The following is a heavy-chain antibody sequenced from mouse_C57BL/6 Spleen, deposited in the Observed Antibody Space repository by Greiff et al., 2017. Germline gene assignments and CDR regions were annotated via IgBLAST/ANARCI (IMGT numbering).Heavy chain of an antibody. J-gene: IGHJ3*01. D-gene: IGHD2-1*01. CDR2: ISDGGSYT. Sequence: EVKLMESGGGLVKPGGSLKLSCAASGFTFSSYAMSWVRQTPEKRLAWVATISDGGSYTYYPDNVKGRFTISRDNAKNNLYLQMSSLRSEDTALYYCASQNYGNYPLVYWGQGTLVTVSA. CDR1: GFTFSSYA. V-gene: IGHV5-4*03. CDR3: ASQNYGNYPLVY.